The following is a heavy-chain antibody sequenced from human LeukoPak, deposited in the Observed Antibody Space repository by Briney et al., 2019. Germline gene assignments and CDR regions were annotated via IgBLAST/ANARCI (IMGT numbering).Heavy chain of an antibody. Sequence: ASVNVACKASGYTFTSYDINWVRQATGPGLECMGWMNPNSSKTGYSQKFQGRVTMTSNTSISTPYMELSSMRSEDTAVYYCARVYGDHLGFDYWGQGTLVTVSS. CDR2: MNPNSSKT. V-gene: IGHV1-8*01. J-gene: IGHJ4*02. CDR1: GYTFTSYD. D-gene: IGHD4-17*01. CDR3: ARVYGDHLGFDY.